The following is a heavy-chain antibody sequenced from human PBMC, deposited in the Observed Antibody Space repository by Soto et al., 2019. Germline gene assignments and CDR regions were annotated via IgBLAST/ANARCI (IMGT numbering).Heavy chain of an antibody. D-gene: IGHD2-15*01. J-gene: IGHJ6*02. V-gene: IGHV2-5*02. CDR3: AHKGGRGAGMDV. Sequence: QITLKESGPTLVKPTQTLTLTCTFSGFSVSTSGVGVAWIRQSPGKALEWLALIYWDNDKRYSPFLQRRVTITNDTSKNQVVLTMTNMDPVDTATYYCAHKGGRGAGMDVWGQGTSVTVSS. CDR1: GFSVSTSGVG. CDR2: IYWDNDK.